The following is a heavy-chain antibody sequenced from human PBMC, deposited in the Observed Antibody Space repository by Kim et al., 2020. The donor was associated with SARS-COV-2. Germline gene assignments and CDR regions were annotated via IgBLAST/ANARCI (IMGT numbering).Heavy chain of an antibody. V-gene: IGHV6-1*01. CDR1: GDSVSSNSAA. J-gene: IGHJ6*02. CDR3: ARGLTPIVVVPAATYYYGMDV. CDR2: TYYRSKWYN. D-gene: IGHD2-2*01. Sequence: SQTLSLTCAISGDSVSSNSAAWNWIRQSPSRGLEWLGRTYYRSKWYNDYAVSVKSRITINPDTSKNQFSLQLNSVTPEDTAVYYCARGLTPIVVVPAATYYYGMDVWGQGTTVTVSS.